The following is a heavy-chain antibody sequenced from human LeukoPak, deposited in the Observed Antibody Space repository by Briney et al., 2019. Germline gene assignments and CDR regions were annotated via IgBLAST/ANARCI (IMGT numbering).Heavy chain of an antibody. V-gene: IGHV1-2*06. CDR2: INPNSGDT. CDR1: GYTFTGYY. J-gene: IGHJ3*02. Sequence: ASVKVSCKASGYTFTGYYMHWARQAPGQGLEWMGRINPNSGDTNYAQKFQGRVTMTWDTSISTAYMELSRLRSDDTAVYYCARLRALGGSGWYSGAFDIWGQGTMVTVSS. D-gene: IGHD6-19*01. CDR3: ARLRALGGSGWYSGAFDI.